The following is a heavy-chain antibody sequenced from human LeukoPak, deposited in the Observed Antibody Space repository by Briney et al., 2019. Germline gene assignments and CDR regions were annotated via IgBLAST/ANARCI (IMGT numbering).Heavy chain of an antibody. D-gene: IGHD6-13*01. CDR2: IGTAGDT. V-gene: IGHV3-13*01. J-gene: IGHJ6*02. CDR3: ARETPYAGGQQLVDV. Sequence: GGSLRLSCAASGFTFKSYDMHWVRQAAGEGLGWVSAIGTAGDTYYPGSVKGRFTISRENAKNSLYLQMNSLRAEDTAVYYCARETPYAGGQQLVDVWGQGTTVTVSS. CDR1: GFTFKSYD.